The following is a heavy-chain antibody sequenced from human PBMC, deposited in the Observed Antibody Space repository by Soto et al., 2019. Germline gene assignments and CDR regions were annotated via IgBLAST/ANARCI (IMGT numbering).Heavy chain of an antibody. D-gene: IGHD3-10*02. CDR2: IYWDDDN. J-gene: IGHJ5*02. Sequence: QITLKESGPTLVKPTPTLTLPCTFSGFSLTNNGEAVGWFRQSPGKALAGLVLIYWDDDNRYTPTLRTRLSTTKDTSKNQVVLTLTNLDPVDTATYYCARYVATSPAGWFEPWGQGIPVTVCS. V-gene: IGHV2-5*02. CDR3: ARYVATSPAGWFEP. CDR1: GFSLTNNGEA.